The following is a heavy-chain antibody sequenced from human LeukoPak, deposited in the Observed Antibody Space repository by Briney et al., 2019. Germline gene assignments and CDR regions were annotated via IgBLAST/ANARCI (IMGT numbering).Heavy chain of an antibody. CDR3: ATVADYGSGSHLFYY. Sequence: GASVKVSFKASGYTFLNYEFTWVRQAPGQGLEWMGWISAHNYNTKYAQRLQGRVTMTADTSTTTAYMELRSLRSDDTAVYYCATVADYGSGSHLFYYWGQGTLVAVSS. CDR2: ISAHNYNT. CDR1: GYTFLNYE. J-gene: IGHJ4*02. V-gene: IGHV1-18*01. D-gene: IGHD3-10*01.